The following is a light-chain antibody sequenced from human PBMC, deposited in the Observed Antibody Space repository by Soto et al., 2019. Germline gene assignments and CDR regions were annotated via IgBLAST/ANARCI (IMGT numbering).Light chain of an antibody. V-gene: IGKV3-15*01. CDR3: QQYNNWPPFT. Sequence: EIVMTQSPATLSVSPGERATLSCRASQSVSSILAWYQQKPGQAPRLLIYGASTRATGIPARFSGSGSGTEFTLTISSLQSEDFAVSYCQQYNNWPPFTFGPGTKVDIK. CDR1: QSVSSI. J-gene: IGKJ3*01. CDR2: GAS.